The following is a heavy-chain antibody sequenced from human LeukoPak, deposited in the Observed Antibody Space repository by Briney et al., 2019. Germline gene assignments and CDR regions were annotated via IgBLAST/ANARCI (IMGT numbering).Heavy chain of an antibody. V-gene: IGHV4-4*02. D-gene: IGHD6-13*01. CDR1: GGSISSSNW. J-gene: IGHJ4*02. CDR3: ARVYSSSWYLFDY. CDR2: IYHSGST. Sequence: SETLSLTCAVSGGSISSSNWWSWVRQPPGKGLEWIGEIYHSGSTNYNPSLKSRVTISVDKSKNQFSLKLSSVTAADTAVYYCARVYSSSWYLFDYWGQGTLVTVSS.